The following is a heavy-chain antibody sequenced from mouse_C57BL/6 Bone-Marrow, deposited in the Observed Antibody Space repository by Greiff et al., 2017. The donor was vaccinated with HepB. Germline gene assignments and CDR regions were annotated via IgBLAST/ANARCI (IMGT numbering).Heavy chain of an antibody. CDR3: ARRAANWEAMDY. J-gene: IGHJ4*01. CDR2: IHPNSGST. CDR1: GYTFTSYW. V-gene: IGHV1-64*01. Sequence: VQLQQSGAELVKPGASVKLSCKASGYTFTSYWMHWVKQRPGQGLEWIGMIHPNSGSTNYNEKFKSKATLTVDKSSSTAYMQRSSLTSEDSAVYYCARRAANWEAMDYWGQGTSVTVSS. D-gene: IGHD4-1*01.